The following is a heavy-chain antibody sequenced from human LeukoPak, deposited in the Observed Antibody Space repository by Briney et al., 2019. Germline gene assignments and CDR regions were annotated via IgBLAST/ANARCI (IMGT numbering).Heavy chain of an antibody. CDR3: ASTTYYDFWSGYENN. CDR2: IYHSGST. Sequence: SETLSLTCAVSGYSISSGYCWGWIRQPPGKGLEWIGSIYHSGSTYYNPSLKSRVTISVDTSKNQFSLKLSSVTAADTAVYYCASTTYYDFWSGYENNWGQGTLVTVSS. V-gene: IGHV4-38-2*01. J-gene: IGHJ4*02. D-gene: IGHD3-3*01. CDR1: GYSISSGYC.